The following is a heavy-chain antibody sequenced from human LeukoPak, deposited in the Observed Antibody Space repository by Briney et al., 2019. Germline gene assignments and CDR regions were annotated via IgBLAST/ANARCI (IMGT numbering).Heavy chain of an antibody. CDR1: GGSISSHY. Sequence: KPSETQSLICRVSGGSISSHYRSWIRQPPGKGLEWIGYIYYSGSTKYNPSLKSRVTISVDTSKNQFSLKLSSVTAADTAVYYCARGGTTVTPGLLWFDPWGQGTLVTVSS. V-gene: IGHV4-59*11. CDR2: IYYSGST. J-gene: IGHJ5*02. CDR3: ARGGTTVTPGLLWFDP. D-gene: IGHD4-17*01.